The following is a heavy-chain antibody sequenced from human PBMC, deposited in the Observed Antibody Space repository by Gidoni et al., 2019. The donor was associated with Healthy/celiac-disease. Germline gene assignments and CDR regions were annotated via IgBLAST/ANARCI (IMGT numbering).Heavy chain of an antibody. Sequence: QVQLVESGGGVVQPGRSLRLSCAASGFTFSSYGMHWVRQAPGKGLEWVAVIWYDGSNKYYADSVKGRFTISRDNSKNTLYLQMNSLRAEDTAVYYCARDPAGLLSNYYYYYGMDVWGQGTTVTVSS. CDR3: ARDPAGLLSNYYYYYGMDV. V-gene: IGHV3-33*01. CDR2: IWYDGSNK. CDR1: GFTFSSYG. D-gene: IGHD3-3*01. J-gene: IGHJ6*02.